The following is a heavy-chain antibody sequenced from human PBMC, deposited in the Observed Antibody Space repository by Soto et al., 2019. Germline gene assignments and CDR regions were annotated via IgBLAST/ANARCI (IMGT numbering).Heavy chain of an antibody. CDR1: GGSISSYY. CDR2: IYYSWST. V-gene: IGHV4-59*01. D-gene: IGHD2-8*01. CDR3: ERVGGYCTNGVCSWFDP. Sequence: SETLSLTCTVSGGSISSYYWSWIRQPQGKGLEWMWYIYYSWSTNYNPSLKSRVTISVDTSKNQFSLKLSSVTAADTAVFFCERVGGYCTNGVCSWFDPWGQGTLVTVSS. J-gene: IGHJ5*02.